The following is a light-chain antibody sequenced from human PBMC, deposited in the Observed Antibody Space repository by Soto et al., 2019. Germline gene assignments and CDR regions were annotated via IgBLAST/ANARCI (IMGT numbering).Light chain of an antibody. J-gene: IGKJ5*01. CDR2: AAS. V-gene: IGKV1-39*01. CDR1: QDISSY. CDR3: QQADTFPIT. Sequence: DIQMTQSPSSLSASVVDRVTITFQASQDISSYLNWYQQKPGKAPKLLIYAASSLQSGVPSRFSGSGSGTDFTLTISSLQPEDSAIYYCQQADTFPITFGQGTRLEIK.